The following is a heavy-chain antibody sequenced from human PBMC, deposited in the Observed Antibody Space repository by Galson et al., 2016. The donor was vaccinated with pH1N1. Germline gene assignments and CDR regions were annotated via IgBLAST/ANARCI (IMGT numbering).Heavy chain of an antibody. J-gene: IGHJ5*02. CDR2: VFHRGTT. CDR3: ARGVAAASRFDL. Sequence: LTCSVSGGSMRSSDHYWAWVRQPPGKGLEWIGSVFHRGTTYYDLSLKSRVTISIDTSNKRFSLKVTSVSAADAAVYYCARGVAAASRFDLWGQGSLVAVSA. CDR1: GGSMRSSDHY. D-gene: IGHD6-13*01. V-gene: IGHV4-39*02.